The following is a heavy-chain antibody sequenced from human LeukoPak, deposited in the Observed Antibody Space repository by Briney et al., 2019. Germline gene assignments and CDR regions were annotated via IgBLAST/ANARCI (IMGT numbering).Heavy chain of an antibody. D-gene: IGHD3-3*01. V-gene: IGHV4-30-2*01. CDR1: GGSISSGGYY. CDR2: IYHSGST. J-gene: IGHJ5*02. Sequence: PSETLSLTCTVSGGSISSGGYYWSWIRQPPGKGLERIGYIYHSGSTYYNPSLKSRVTISVDRSKNQFSLKLSSVTAADTAVYYCARAPHFRFLEWFHNWFDPWAREPWSPSPQ. CDR3: ARAPHFRFLEWFHNWFDP.